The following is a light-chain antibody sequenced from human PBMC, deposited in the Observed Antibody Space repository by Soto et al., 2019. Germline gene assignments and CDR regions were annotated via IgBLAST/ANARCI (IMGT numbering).Light chain of an antibody. J-gene: IGKJ4*01. Sequence: EIVLTQSPGTLSLSPGKRATLSCRASQSVSSSYLAWYQQKPGQAPRLLIYGASSRATGIPDRFSGSGSGTDFTLTISRLEPEDFAVYYCQQYGSSLLTFGGGTKVDIK. CDR3: QQYGSSLLT. V-gene: IGKV3-20*01. CDR2: GAS. CDR1: QSVSSSY.